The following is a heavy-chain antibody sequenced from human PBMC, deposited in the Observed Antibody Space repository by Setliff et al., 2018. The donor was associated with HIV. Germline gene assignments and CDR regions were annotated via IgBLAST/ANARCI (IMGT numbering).Heavy chain of an antibody. V-gene: IGHV1-69*13. CDR1: GGTFSTYA. CDR3: ARDPVSDNSATPYYFDY. J-gene: IGHJ4*02. D-gene: IGHD2-21*01. CDR2: IIPIFGTA. Sequence: SVKVSCKASGGTFSTYAITWVRQAPGQGLEWMGGIIPIFGTANYDQRFQGRVTITADETTSTAYMELSSLRSEDTAVYFCARDPVSDNSATPYYFDYWGQGTLVTVS.